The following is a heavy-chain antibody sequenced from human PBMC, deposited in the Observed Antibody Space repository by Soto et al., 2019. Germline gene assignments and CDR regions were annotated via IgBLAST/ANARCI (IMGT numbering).Heavy chain of an antibody. J-gene: IGHJ3*01. Sequence: QVQLVQSGAELKKPGASVNISCTASGFTFSDNLINWVRQAPGQGLECKGWLNPDTGNTRYSETFQGRVTLSRNSSASIAYLELSDLENEDTALYFWARVRHSVCPRANDVFGVWGQGTMISVSS. CDR3: ARVRHSVCPRANDVFGV. D-gene: IGHD5-18*01. CDR2: LNPDTGNT. V-gene: IGHV1-3*01. CDR1: GFTFSDNL.